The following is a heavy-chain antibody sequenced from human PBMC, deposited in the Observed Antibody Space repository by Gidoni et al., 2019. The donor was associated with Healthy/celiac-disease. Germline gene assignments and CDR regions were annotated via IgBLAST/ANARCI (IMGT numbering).Heavy chain of an antibody. D-gene: IGHD5-18*01. CDR2: ISYDVSNK. Sequence: QVQLVESVGGVVQPGRYLRLYCAASGFTFSSSAMHWVRHAPGKGLEWVAVISYDVSNKYYADSVKGRFTISRDNSKNTLYLQMNSLRAEDTAVYYCARDTSDTAMVTDYFDYWGQGTLVTVSS. CDR3: ARDTSDTAMVTDYFDY. V-gene: IGHV3-30-3*01. CDR1: GFTFSSSA. J-gene: IGHJ4*02.